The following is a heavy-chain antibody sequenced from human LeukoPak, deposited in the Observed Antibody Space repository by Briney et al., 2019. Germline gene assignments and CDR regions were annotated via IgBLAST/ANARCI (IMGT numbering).Heavy chain of an antibody. D-gene: IGHD3-10*01. V-gene: IGHV4-61*02. CDR3: ARGYYYRT. Sequence: KPSETLSLTCTVSGGSVGCDNSYWNWIRQPAGKGLEWIGRIYADGSSTYNPSLKSRVTILVDTSKNQFSLRLSSMTAADTAVYYCARGYYYRTWGLGTLVTVSS. J-gene: IGHJ4*02. CDR1: GGSVGCDNSY. CDR2: IYADGSS.